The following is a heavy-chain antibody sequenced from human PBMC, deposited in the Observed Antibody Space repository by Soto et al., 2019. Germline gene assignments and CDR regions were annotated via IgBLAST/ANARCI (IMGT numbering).Heavy chain of an antibody. V-gene: IGHV6-1*01. Sequence: SQTLSLTCAISGDSVSSNTASWNWIRQSPSRGLEWLGRTYFRSKWYNDYAVSVKSRIIINPDTSNNQFSLQLNSVTPEHTAVYFCAKGDNLGPKTGYAFDPWGQGIMVTVSS. CDR2: TYFRSKWYN. CDR1: GDSVSSNTAS. J-gene: IGHJ5*02. CDR3: AKGDNLGPKTGYAFDP. D-gene: IGHD5-12*01.